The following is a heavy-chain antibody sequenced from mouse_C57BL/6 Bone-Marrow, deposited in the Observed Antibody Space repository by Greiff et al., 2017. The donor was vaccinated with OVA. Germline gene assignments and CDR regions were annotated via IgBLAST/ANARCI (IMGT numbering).Heavy chain of an antibody. J-gene: IGHJ2*01. CDR1: GYTFTDYE. Sequence: VQLQQSGAELVRPGASVTLSCKASGYTFTDYEMHWVKQTPVHGLEWIGAIDPETGGTAYNQKFKGKSTLTVDKSSSTAYMQLSSLTSEDSAVYYCARDDGYPYYFDYGGQGTTLTVSS. D-gene: IGHD2-3*01. CDR2: IDPETGGT. CDR3: ARDDGYPYYFDY. V-gene: IGHV1-15*01.